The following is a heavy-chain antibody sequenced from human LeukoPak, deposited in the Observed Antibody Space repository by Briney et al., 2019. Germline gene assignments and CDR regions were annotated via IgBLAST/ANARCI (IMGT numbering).Heavy chain of an antibody. V-gene: IGHV4-59*01. CDR1: GGSISSYY. J-gene: IGHJ4*02. CDR3: ARPHGSGSYYKRWFGY. CDR2: IYYSGGT. D-gene: IGHD3-10*01. Sequence: SETLSLTCTVSGGSISSYYWSWIRQPPGKGLEWIGYIYYSGGTNYNPSLKSRVTISVDTSKNQFSLKLSSVTAADTAVYYCARPHGSGSYYKRWFGYWGQGTLVTVSS.